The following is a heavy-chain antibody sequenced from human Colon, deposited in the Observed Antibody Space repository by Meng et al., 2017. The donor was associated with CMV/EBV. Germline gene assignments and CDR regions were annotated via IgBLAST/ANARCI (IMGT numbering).Heavy chain of an antibody. Sequence: GESLKLPCKVSGYRFTSYWIAWVRQMPGKGLEWMGMIHPDDSNTRYSPSFQGQVTISADKSISTAYLQWSSLKASDTAMYYCASPPGGYDAYDLWGQGTMVTVSS. CDR2: IHPDDSNT. CDR3: ASPPGGYDAYDL. V-gene: IGHV5-51*01. D-gene: IGHD3-10*01. J-gene: IGHJ3*01. CDR1: GYRFTSYW.